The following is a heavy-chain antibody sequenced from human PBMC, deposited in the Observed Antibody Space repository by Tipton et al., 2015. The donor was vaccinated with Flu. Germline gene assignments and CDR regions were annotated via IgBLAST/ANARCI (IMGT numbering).Heavy chain of an antibody. CDR3: ARHSSSARGWFDP. J-gene: IGHJ5*02. D-gene: IGHD1-26*01. V-gene: IGHV4-61*02. CDR2: ISSTGET. CDR1: GDSMNGAYYF. Sequence: TLSLTCSVSGDSMNGAYYFWTWIRQPAGKGLQWVGRISSTGETDYNLPLKGRVSVSMDTSKNQFSLKLSSVTAADTAVYYCARHSSSARGWFDPWGQGTLVTVSS.